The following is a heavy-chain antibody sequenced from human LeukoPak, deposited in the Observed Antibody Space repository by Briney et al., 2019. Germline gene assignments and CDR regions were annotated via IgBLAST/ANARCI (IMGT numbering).Heavy chain of an antibody. CDR1: GGTFSSYA. V-gene: IGHV1-69*13. CDR3: ARDRRFGESEFDY. Sequence: VASVKVSCKASGGTFSSYAISWVRQAPGQGLEWMGGIIPIFGTANYAQKFQGRVTITADESTSTAYMELSSLRSDDTAVYYCARDRRFGESEFDYWGQGTLVTVSS. J-gene: IGHJ4*02. CDR2: IIPIFGTA. D-gene: IGHD3-10*01.